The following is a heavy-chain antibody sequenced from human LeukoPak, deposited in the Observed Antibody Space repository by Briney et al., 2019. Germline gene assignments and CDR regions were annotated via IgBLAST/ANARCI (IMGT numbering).Heavy chain of an antibody. D-gene: IGHD2-15*01. J-gene: IGHJ3*02. CDR1: GFTFSIYS. CDR3: AKDQAPRVVVVAATLSNAFDI. Sequence: PGGSLRLSCAASGFTFSIYSMNWVRQAPGKGLEWVSYISSSSSTIYYADSVKGRFTISRDNAKNSMYLQMNSLRDEDTAVYYCAKDQAPRVVVVAATLSNAFDIWGQGTMVTVSS. CDR2: ISSSSSTI. V-gene: IGHV3-48*02.